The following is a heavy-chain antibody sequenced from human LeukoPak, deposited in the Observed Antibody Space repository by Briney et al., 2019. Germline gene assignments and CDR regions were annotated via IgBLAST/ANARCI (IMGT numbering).Heavy chain of an antibody. CDR2: IDPNIGNT. CDR3: TRVPRESYEH. J-gene: IGHJ1*01. Sequence: ASVKVSCKPSGYTFTSHDIKWVRQDTGQGLEWVGYIDPNIGNTVYAQKFQGRVTLTRDTSINTAYMELTSLRSEDTSVYYCTRVPRESYEHWGQGTLVTVSS. D-gene: IGHD1-26*01. CDR1: GYTFTSHD. V-gene: IGHV1-8*01.